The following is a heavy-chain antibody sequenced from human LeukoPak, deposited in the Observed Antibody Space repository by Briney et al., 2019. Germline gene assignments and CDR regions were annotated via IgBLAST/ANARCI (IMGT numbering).Heavy chain of an antibody. J-gene: IGHJ3*02. CDR3: AKDVTRTQLWLVPTVGASDI. CDR2: ISGSGGST. Sequence: PGGSLRLSCAASGFTFSSYAMSWVRQAPGKGLEWVSAISGSGGSTFYADSVKGRFTISRDNSKNTLFLQMNRLRADDTAVYYCAKDVTRTQLWLVPTVGASDIWGQGTMVTVSS. CDR1: GFTFSSYA. V-gene: IGHV3-23*01. D-gene: IGHD5-18*01.